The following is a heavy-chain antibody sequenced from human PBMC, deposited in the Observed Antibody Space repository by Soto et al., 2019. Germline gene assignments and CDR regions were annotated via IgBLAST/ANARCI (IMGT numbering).Heavy chain of an antibody. D-gene: IGHD3-16*01. V-gene: IGHV4-4*09. Sequence: QVQMQESGPGLVKPSETLSLTCTVSGDSVRNQYWSWIGQPPGRGLEWIGYIYRSGSTKYNPSLKSRLTISVDTSKNQFSLKLSSVTAADTAVYYCARTLDYGHMDVWGKGTTVTVSS. CDR1: GDSVRNQY. CDR3: ARTLDYGHMDV. CDR2: IYRSGST. J-gene: IGHJ6*03.